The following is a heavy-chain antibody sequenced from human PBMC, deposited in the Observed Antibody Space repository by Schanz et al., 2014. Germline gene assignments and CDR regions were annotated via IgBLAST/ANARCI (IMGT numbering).Heavy chain of an antibody. CDR2: IYSGGST. J-gene: IGHJ3*02. V-gene: IGHV3-66*01. Sequence: VQLVESGGGLVQPGGSLRLSCAASGFNFKAYAMSWVRQAPGKGLEWVSVIYSGGSTYYADSVKGRFTISRDNSKNTLYLQMNSLRAEDTAVYYCARDRWDWNNAFDIWGQGTMVTVSS. CDR1: GFNFKAYA. D-gene: IGHD1-1*01. CDR3: ARDRWDWNNAFDI.